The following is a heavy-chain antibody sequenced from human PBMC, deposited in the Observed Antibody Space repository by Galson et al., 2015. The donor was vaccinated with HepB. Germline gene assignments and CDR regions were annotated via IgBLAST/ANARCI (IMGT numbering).Heavy chain of an antibody. D-gene: IGHD2-15*01. CDR3: ARIRGYCSGGSCYSDAFDI. CDR1: GFSLSTSGMC. J-gene: IGHJ3*02. Sequence: PALVKPTQTLTLTCTFSGFSLSTSGMCVSWIRQPPGKALEWLALIDWDDDKYYSTSLKTRLTISKDTSKNQVVLTMTNMDPVDTATYYCARIRGYCSGGSCYSDAFDIWGQGTMVTVSS. CDR2: IDWDDDK. V-gene: IGHV2-70*01.